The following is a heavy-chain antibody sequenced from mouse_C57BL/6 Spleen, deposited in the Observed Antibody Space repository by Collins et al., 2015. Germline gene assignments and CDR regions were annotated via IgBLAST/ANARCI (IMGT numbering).Heavy chain of an antibody. J-gene: IGHJ4*01. CDR1: GHSFTSYY. Sequence: QVQLQQSGPELVKPGASVKISCKASGHSFTSYYIHWVKQRPGQGLEWIGWIYPGSGNTKYNEKFKGKATLTADTSSSTAYMQLSSLTSEDSAVYYCAVCSNWDVDAMDYWGQGTSVTVSS. CDR3: AVCSNWDVDAMDY. CDR2: IYPGSGNT. V-gene: IGHV1-66*01. D-gene: IGHD4-1*01.